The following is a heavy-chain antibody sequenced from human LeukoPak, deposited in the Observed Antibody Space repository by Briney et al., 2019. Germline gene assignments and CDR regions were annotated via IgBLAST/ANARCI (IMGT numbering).Heavy chain of an antibody. V-gene: IGHV3-48*03. CDR1: GFTFSSYE. D-gene: IGHD3-10*01. CDR2: ISFSGAYI. CDR3: ARDGVKESSSVFYFDY. J-gene: IGHJ4*02. Sequence: GGSLRLSCAASGFTFSSYEMNWVRQAPGKGLEWASSISFSGAYIYYAASVKGRFTISRDNAKNSVFLQLNSVKVEDTAVYYCARDGVKESSSVFYFDYWGQGTLVTVSS.